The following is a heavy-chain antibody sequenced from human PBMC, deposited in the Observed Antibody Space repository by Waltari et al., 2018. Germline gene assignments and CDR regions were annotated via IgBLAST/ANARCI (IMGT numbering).Heavy chain of an antibody. V-gene: IGHV1-69*01. D-gene: IGHD3-22*01. Sequence: QVQLVQPGAEVKKPGSSVKVSCKAYGGTFSSYAISWVRQAHGHGLEWMGGIIPIFGTANNAQKFQGRVTITADESTSTAYMELSSLRSEDTAVYYCARGDPLTYYDSSGYYYWGQGTLVTVSS. CDR3: ARGDPLTYYDSSGYYY. CDR1: GGTFSSYA. J-gene: IGHJ4*02. CDR2: IIPIFGTA.